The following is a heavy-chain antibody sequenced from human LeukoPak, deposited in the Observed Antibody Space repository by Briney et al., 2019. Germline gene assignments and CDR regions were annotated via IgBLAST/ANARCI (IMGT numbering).Heavy chain of an antibody. D-gene: IGHD6-13*01. CDR2: TWYDRSYI. V-gene: IGHV3-33*01. CDR3: ARDGSSTNY. J-gene: IGHJ4*02. CDR1: GFIFSDYG. Sequence: GGSLRLSCAVSGFIFSDYGKQWVRQAPGKGLEWVAFTWYDRSYIYYADSVKGRFTISRDNTKNTLYLQMNSLRAEDTAVYYCARDGSSTNYWGQGTLVTVSS.